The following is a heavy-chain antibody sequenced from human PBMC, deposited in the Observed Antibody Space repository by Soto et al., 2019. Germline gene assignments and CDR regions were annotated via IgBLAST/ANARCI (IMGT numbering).Heavy chain of an antibody. CDR2: ISSSGGTT. Sequence: EVQLVESGGGLVQPGGSLRLSCAASGFTFSRYAMHWVRQAPGKGLEYVSAISSSGGTTYYANSVKGRFTISRDNSKHTLYLQMGGLRTEDMAVYYCVRGSGGYAFDIWGQGTMVTVSS. V-gene: IGHV3-64*01. D-gene: IGHD3-10*01. CDR1: GFTFSRYA. CDR3: VRGSGGYAFDI. J-gene: IGHJ3*02.